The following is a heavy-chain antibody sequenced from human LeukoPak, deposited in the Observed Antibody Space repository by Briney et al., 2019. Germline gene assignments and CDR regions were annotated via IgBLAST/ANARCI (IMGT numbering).Heavy chain of an antibody. CDR1: GFTVSSNY. Sequence: GGSLRLSCTASGFTVSSNYMSWVRQAPGKGLEGVSVIYSGGSTYYEDSVKGRFTISRDNSKNTLYLQMNSLRAEDTAVYYCAREAVLGGFDPWGQGTLVTVSS. CDR2: IYSGGST. J-gene: IGHJ5*02. CDR3: AREAVLGGFDP. D-gene: IGHD2-15*01. V-gene: IGHV3-53*01.